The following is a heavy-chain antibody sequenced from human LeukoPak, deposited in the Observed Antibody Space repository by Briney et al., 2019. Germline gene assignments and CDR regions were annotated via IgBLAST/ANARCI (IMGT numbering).Heavy chain of an antibody. V-gene: IGHV4-59*10. D-gene: IGHD6-13*01. CDR2: IYTSGST. Sequence: SETLSLTCAVYGGSFSSYYWSWIRQPAGKGLEWIGRIYTSGSTNYNPSLKSRVTMSVDTSKNQFSLKLSSVTAADTAVYYCARAKGKQQLAYFDYWGQGTLVTVSS. CDR1: GGSFSSYY. CDR3: ARAKGKQQLAYFDY. J-gene: IGHJ4*02.